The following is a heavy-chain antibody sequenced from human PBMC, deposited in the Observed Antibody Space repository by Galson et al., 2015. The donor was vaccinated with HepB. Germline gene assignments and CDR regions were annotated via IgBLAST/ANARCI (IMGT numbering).Heavy chain of an antibody. CDR1: GFTLSSSG. D-gene: IGHD2-21*02. CDR3: VRDLGRVTAIPFH. CDR2: IQYDGNNK. V-gene: IGHV3-33*01. J-gene: IGHJ4*02. Sequence: SLRLSCAVSGFTLSSSGMHWVRQAPGKGLEWVAVIQYDGNNKYYADSVKGRFTISRDSSKNTLYLQMNSLRGEDTAVYYCVRDLGRVTAIPFHWGQGTLVTVSS.